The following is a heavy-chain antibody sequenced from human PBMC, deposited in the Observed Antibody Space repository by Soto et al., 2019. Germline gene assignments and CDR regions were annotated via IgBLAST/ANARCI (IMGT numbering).Heavy chain of an antibody. V-gene: IGHV4-59*01. CDR1: GGSMSEYF. J-gene: IGHJ4*02. Sequence: SETLSLTCSVSGGSMSEYFWSWIRQSPGKVLEWIGYIYYLGSTDYNPSLKSRVTISVDTSKRQFSLRLTSVTAADTAVYYCARDGYDGSGSPYPAYWGPGXQVTVYS. D-gene: IGHD3-10*01. CDR2: IYYLGST. CDR3: ARDGYDGSGSPYPAY.